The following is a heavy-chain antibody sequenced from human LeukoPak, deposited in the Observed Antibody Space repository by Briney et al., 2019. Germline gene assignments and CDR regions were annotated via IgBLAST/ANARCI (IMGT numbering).Heavy chain of an antibody. V-gene: IGHV5-51*01. D-gene: IGHD6-6*01. Sequence: GESLKISCKGSGYSFSNYWIGWVRQMPGKGLEWMGIIWPGDSDTRYNPSFQGQVTISVDKSISTAYLQWSSLKASDTAMYYCARQSGSIAARSVYYYMDVWGKGTTVTVSS. CDR2: IWPGDSDT. J-gene: IGHJ6*03. CDR1: GYSFSNYW. CDR3: ARQSGSIAARSVYYYMDV.